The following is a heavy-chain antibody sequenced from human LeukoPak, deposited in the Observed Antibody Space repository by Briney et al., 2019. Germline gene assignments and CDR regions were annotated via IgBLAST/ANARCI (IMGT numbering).Heavy chain of an antibody. J-gene: IGHJ6*02. CDR3: AKVTTVTTLRPGMDV. D-gene: IGHD4-17*01. V-gene: IGHV3-30*18. Sequence: GGSLRLSCAASGFTFSSYGMHWVRQAPGKGLEWVAVISYDGGNKYYADSVKGRFTISRDNSKNTLYLQMNSLRAEDTAVYYCAKVTTVTTLRPGMDVWGQGTTVTVSS. CDR1: GFTFSSYG. CDR2: ISYDGGNK.